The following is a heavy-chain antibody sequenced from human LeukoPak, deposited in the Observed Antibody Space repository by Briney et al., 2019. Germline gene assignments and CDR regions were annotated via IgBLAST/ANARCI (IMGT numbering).Heavy chain of an antibody. J-gene: IGHJ4*02. D-gene: IGHD3-22*01. CDR3: ARERGENYDSSGHIDS. CDR1: GYSISSGYY. CDR2: IYHSGST. Sequence: SETLSLTCTVSGYSISSGYYWGYIRQPPGKGLEWIGSIYHSGSTYYNPSLNSRLTISVDTSKNQFSLKLSSVTAADTAVYYCARERGENYDSSGHIDSWGQGTLVTVSS. V-gene: IGHV4-38-2*02.